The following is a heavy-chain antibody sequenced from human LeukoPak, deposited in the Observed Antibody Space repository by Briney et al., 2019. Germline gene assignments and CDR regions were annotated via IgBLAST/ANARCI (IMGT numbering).Heavy chain of an antibody. Sequence: SETLSLTCTVYGGSISSYYWSWIRQPPGKGVEWIGYIYYSGSTNYNPSLKSRVTISVDTSKNQFSLKLSSVTAADTAVYYCATSSIAVAGTTYYFDYWGRGTLVTVSS. V-gene: IGHV4-59*01. J-gene: IGHJ4*02. D-gene: IGHD6-19*01. CDR3: ATSSIAVAGTTYYFDY. CDR2: IYYSGST. CDR1: GGSISSYY.